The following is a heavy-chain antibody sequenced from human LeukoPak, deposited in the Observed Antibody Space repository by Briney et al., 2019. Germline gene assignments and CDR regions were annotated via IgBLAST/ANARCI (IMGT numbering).Heavy chain of an antibody. V-gene: IGHV4-34*01. CDR2: INQIGST. D-gene: IGHD6-13*01. CDR1: GASFSGYY. J-gene: IGHJ4*02. Sequence: SETLSLTCAVYGASFSGYYWSWIRQPPGKGLEWIGEINQIGSTNYNPSLKSRVTISVDTSKNQFSLKLSSVTAADTAVYYCASGVGAAAGTPRNFDYWGQGTLVTVSS. CDR3: ASGVGAAAGTPRNFDY.